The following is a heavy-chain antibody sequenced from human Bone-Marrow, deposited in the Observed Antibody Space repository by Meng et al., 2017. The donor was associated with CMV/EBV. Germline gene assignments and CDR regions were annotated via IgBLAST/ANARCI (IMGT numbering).Heavy chain of an antibody. D-gene: IGHD6-19*01. CDR1: GFTFSGSA. CDR3: TAGIAVVGSGY. CDR2: IRSKANSYAT. J-gene: IGHJ4*02. Sequence: GESLKISCAASGFTFSGSAMHWVRQASGKGLEWVGRIRSKANSYATAYAASVKGRFTISRDDSKNTAYLQMNSLKTEDTAVYYCTAGIAVVGSGYWGQGTLVTVYS. V-gene: IGHV3-73*01.